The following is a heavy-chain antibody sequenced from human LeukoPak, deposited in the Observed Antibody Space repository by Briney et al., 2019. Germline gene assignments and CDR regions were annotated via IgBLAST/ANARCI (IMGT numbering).Heavy chain of an antibody. CDR2: INI. Sequence: PGGALRLSCAASGFTFSSYSMNWVRQAPGKGLERVSSININYTDSVKGRFTISRDNAKNSLYLQMNSLRAEDTAVYYCARDGYDFWSGYNAFDIWGQGTMVTVSS. CDR1: GFTFSSYS. CDR3: ARDGYDFWSGYNAFDI. J-gene: IGHJ3*02. V-gene: IGHV3-21*01. D-gene: IGHD3-3*01.